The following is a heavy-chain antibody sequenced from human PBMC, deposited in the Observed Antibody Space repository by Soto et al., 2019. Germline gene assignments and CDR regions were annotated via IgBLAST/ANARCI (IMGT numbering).Heavy chain of an antibody. Sequence: WASVKVSCKASGGTFSSYAISWVRQAPGQGLERMGGIIPIFGTANYAQKFQGRVTITADESTSTAYMELSSLRSEDTAVYYCARVWGELPAYYYYYGMDVWGQGTTVTVSS. CDR2: IIPIFGTA. CDR3: ARVWGELPAYYYYYGMDV. V-gene: IGHV1-69*13. J-gene: IGHJ6*02. D-gene: IGHD1-26*01. CDR1: GGTFSSYA.